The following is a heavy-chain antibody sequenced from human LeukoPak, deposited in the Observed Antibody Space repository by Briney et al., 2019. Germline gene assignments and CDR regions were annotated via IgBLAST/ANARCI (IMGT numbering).Heavy chain of an antibody. CDR2: ISSSSSYI. J-gene: IGHJ4*02. Sequence: PGGSLRLSCAASGFTFSSYSMNWVRQAPGKGLEWVSSISSSSSYIYYADSVKGRFTISRDNAKNSLYLQMNSLRAEDTAVYYCAKRANSSGWYVPFFDYWGQGTLVTVSS. V-gene: IGHV3-21*04. CDR1: GFTFSSYS. D-gene: IGHD6-19*01. CDR3: AKRANSSGWYVPFFDY.